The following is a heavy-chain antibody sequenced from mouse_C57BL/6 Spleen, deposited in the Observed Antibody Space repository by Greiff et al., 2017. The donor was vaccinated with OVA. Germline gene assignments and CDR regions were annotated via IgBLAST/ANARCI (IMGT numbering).Heavy chain of an antibody. CDR2: ISNGGGST. V-gene: IGHV5-12*01. J-gene: IGHJ4*01. CDR3: ARHAYGGAMDY. Sequence: DVKLVESGGGLVQPGGSLKLSCAASGFTFSDYYMYWVRQTPEKRLEWVAYISNGGGSTYYPDTVKGRFTISRDNAKNTLYLQMSRLKSEDTAMYYCARHAYGGAMDYWGQGTSVTVSS. CDR1: GFTFSDYY. D-gene: IGHD1-1*01.